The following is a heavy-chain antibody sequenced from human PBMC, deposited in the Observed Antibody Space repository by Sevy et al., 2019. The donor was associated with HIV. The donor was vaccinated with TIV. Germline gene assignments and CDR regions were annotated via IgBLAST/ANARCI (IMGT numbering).Heavy chain of an antibody. D-gene: IGHD6-13*01. J-gene: IGHJ5*02. CDR1: GYTFTGYY. Sequence: ASLKVSCKASGYTFTGYYMHWVRQAPGQGLEWMGWINPNSGGTNYAQKFQGRVTMTRDTSISTAYMELSRLRSDETAVYYCARCIAAAGIYWFDPWGQGTLVTVSS. CDR2: INPNSGGT. CDR3: ARCIAAAGIYWFDP. V-gene: IGHV1-2*02.